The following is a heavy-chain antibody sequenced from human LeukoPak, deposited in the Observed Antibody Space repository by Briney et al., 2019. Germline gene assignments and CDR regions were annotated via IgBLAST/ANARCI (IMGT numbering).Heavy chain of an antibody. CDR1: GFTFRSHA. V-gene: IGHV3-23*01. CDR3: AKDFRIGYSAHFDY. J-gene: IGHJ4*02. Sequence: RTGGSLRLSCVGSGFTFRSHAMSWVRQAPEKGLEFVSGIYENGGTTYYADSVKRRFSISRDNSKNTLYLQMDSLRGEDTAVYYCAKDFRIGYSAHFDYWGQGALVTVSS. CDR2: IYENGGTT. D-gene: IGHD2-21*01.